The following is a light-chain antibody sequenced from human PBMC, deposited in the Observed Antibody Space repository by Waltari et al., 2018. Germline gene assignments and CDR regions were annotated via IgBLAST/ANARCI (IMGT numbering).Light chain of an antibody. CDR1: QTISDY. Sequence: DIQMTQSPPSLSAFVGDRVVITCRASQTISDYLNLYQQKPGKAPKLLIYAASSLQTGVPSRFSGSGSGTDFTLTISGLQPEDIATYYCQQSYSTWTFGQGTKVELK. CDR3: QQSYSTWT. J-gene: IGKJ1*01. CDR2: AAS. V-gene: IGKV1-39*01.